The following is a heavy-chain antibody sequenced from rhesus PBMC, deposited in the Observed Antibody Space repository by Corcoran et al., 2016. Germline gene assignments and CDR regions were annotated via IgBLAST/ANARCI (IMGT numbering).Heavy chain of an antibody. D-gene: IGHD1-44*02. CDR1: GGPISEKYY. J-gene: IGHJ4*01. CDR2: IYGISANT. CDR3: ARVPGSYTDY. V-gene: IGHV4S9*01. Sequence: QVQLQESGPGLVKPSETLSLTCAVSGGPISEKYYWNWIPQPPGKGLEWIGNIYGISANTYYNPSLKSRVTISKDTSKNQFFLNLRSVTAADTAVYFCARVPGSYTDYWGQGVLVTVSS.